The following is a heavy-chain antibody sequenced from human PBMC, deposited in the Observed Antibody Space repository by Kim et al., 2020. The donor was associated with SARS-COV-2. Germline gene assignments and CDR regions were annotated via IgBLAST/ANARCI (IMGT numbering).Heavy chain of an antibody. CDR3: ARDRVVAAAGTTIYVGMDC. V-gene: IGHV3-30*01. D-gene: IGHD6-13*01. Sequence: RFIISRDNSKNTLYLQMNSLRAEDTAVYYCARDRVVAAAGTTIYVGMDCWGQGTTVTVSS. J-gene: IGHJ6*02.